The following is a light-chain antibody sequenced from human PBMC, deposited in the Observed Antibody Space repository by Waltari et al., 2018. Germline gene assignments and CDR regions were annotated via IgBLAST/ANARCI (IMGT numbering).Light chain of an antibody. CDR1: SSDVGGYDF. CDR2: DVS. Sequence: QSALTQPASVSGSPGQSITISCTGTSSDVGGYDFVSWYQQHPGTAPKLMIYDVSNRPSVVSSRFAGSKSGNTASLTISGLQAEDEADYYCSSSTSTDCYVFGSGTKVTVL. J-gene: IGLJ1*01. CDR3: SSSTSTDCYV. V-gene: IGLV2-14*03.